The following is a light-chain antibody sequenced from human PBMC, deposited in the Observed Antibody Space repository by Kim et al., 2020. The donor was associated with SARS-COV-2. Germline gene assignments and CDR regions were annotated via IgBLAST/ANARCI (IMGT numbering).Light chain of an antibody. V-gene: IGLV2-11*01. CDR3: CSYAGSYIWI. Sequence: QSALTQPRSVSGSPGQSVTISCSGTSSDVGGYKFVSWYQQHPGKVPKVIIYDVSKRPSGVPDRFSGSKSGNTASLTISGLQAEDEADYYCCSYAGSYIWIFGGGNQLTVL. CDR1: SSDVGGYKF. J-gene: IGLJ2*01. CDR2: DVS.